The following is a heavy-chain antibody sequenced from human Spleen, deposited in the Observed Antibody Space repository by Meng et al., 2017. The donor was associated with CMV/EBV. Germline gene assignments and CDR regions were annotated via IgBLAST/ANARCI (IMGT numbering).Heavy chain of an antibody. J-gene: IGHJ4*02. CDR1: GGTFSSSA. CDR2: IIPIFGTV. V-gene: IGHV1-69*05. Sequence: SCKASGGTFSSSAINWVRQAPGQGLEWMGGIIPIFGTVSCVQEFQGRVTITTDEFTSTAYMELSSLRSEDTGVYYCATLQYPYYFDYWGQGTLVTVSS. CDR3: ATLQYPYYFDY. D-gene: IGHD2-2*02.